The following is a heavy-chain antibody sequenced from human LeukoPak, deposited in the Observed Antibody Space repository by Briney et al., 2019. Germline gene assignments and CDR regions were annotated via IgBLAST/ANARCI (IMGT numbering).Heavy chain of an antibody. V-gene: IGHV4-30-4*01. CDR2: ISYSGGT. CDR1: GDSVNRGGSF. Sequence: PSETLSLTCTVSGDSVNRGGSFWSWVRQPPGKGLEWIGYISYSGGTYYNPSLQSRVTISRDTSKNQFSLKLSSVTAADTAVYYCARQGDFMIIFGGGQGTLVTVSS. CDR3: ARQGDFMIIFG. J-gene: IGHJ4*02. D-gene: IGHD3-16*01.